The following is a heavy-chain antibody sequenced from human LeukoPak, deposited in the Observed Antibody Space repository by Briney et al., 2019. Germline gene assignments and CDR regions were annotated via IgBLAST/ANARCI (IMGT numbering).Heavy chain of an antibody. Sequence: PSETLSLTCTVSGGSISSYYWSWIRQPPGKGLEWIGYIYYSGSTNYNPSLKSRVTISVDTSKNQFSLKLSSVTAADTAVYYCARHAGRGYYYYGMDVWGQGTTVTVSS. CDR1: GGSISSYY. CDR2: IYYSGST. J-gene: IGHJ6*02. CDR3: ARHAGRGYYYYGMDV. V-gene: IGHV4-59*08.